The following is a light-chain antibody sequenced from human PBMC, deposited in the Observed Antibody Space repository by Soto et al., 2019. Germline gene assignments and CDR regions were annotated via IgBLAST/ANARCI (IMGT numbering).Light chain of an antibody. J-gene: IGKJ1*01. CDR3: QQYASSPGT. CDR2: GAS. Sequence: SPPSLSLAAGATPTLSSRASQFLSSYLAWYQQKAGQAPRLLIYGASTRATGIPARFSGSGSGTEFTLTISSLEPEDFAVYYCQQYASSPGTFGQGTKVDIK. CDR1: QFLSSY. V-gene: IGKV3-15*01.